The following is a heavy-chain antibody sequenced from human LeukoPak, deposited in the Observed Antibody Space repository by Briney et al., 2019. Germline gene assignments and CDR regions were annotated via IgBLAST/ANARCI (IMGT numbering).Heavy chain of an antibody. CDR2: IYSGGST. D-gene: IGHD3/OR15-3a*01. J-gene: IGHJ4*02. V-gene: IGHV3-66*01. CDR3: ARVLDSLSVGY. CDR1: GFTFSSYA. Sequence: GGSLRLSCAASGFTFSSYAMSWVRQAPGKGLEWVSVIYSGGSTYCADSVKGRFTISRDNSKNTLYLQMNSLRAEDTAVYYCARVLDSLSVGYWGQGTLVTVSS.